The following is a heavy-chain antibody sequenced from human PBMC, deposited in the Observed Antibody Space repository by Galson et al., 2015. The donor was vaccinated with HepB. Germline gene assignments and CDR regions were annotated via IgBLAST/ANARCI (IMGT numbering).Heavy chain of an antibody. D-gene: IGHD3-22*01. CDR1: RHTFTGYY. J-gene: IGHJ4*02. CDR2: INPDSGVT. CDR3: AKNYYDSSGYYWFFDY. V-gene: IGHV1-2*02. Sequence: SVKVSCKASRHTFTGYYLHWVRQAPGQGLEWMGWINPDSGVTNYAQKFQGRVTMTRDTSISTAYMDLSRLRSDDTAVYYCAKNYYDSSGYYWFFDYWGQGTLVTVSS.